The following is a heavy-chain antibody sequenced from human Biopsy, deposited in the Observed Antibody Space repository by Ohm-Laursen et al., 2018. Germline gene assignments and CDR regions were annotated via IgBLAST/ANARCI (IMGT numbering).Heavy chain of an antibody. J-gene: IGHJ4*02. CDR1: GYTFTSYY. Sequence: SSVKVSCKASGYTFTSYYLHWVRQAPGQGLEWMGRINPNNDNTAYAQKFQGRITLTKDTSTSTVYMDLSSLTFDDSAVYYCARGPRGLVVITTTALYFDYWGQGNLVTVSS. D-gene: IGHD3-22*01. CDR3: ARGPRGLVVITTTALYFDY. V-gene: IGHV1-46*01. CDR2: INPNNDNT.